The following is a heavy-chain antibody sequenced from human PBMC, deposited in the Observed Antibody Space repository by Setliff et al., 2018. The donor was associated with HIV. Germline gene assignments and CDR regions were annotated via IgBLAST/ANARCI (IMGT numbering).Heavy chain of an antibody. CDR1: GPSINIHY. CDR2: IYSTGST. V-gene: IGHV4-59*11. D-gene: IGHD4-17*01. CDR3: AKGAGFYGDYTFDH. Sequence: SETLSLTCTVSGPSINIHYWSWIPQSPGKAFEWIGYIYSTGSTNYNPSLQSRVTISMVASRNQFSLKVTSVSAADTAVYYCAKGAGFYGDYTFDHWGQGRQVTVSS. J-gene: IGHJ4*02.